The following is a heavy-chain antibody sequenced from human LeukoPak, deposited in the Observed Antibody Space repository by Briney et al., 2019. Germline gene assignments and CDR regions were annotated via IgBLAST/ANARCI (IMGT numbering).Heavy chain of an antibody. CDR2: ISSSSSYI. V-gene: IGHV3-21*01. J-gene: IGHJ6*03. D-gene: IGHD2-2*01. CDR3: ARDALIPYCSSTSCWGGYYYYMDV. CDR1: GFTFSSYS. Sequence: PGGSLRLSCAASGFTFSSYSMNWVRQAPGKGLEWVSSISSSSSYIYYADSVKGRFTISRGNAKNSLYLQMNSLRAEDTAVYYCARDALIPYCSSTSCWGGYYYYMDVWGKGTTVTVSS.